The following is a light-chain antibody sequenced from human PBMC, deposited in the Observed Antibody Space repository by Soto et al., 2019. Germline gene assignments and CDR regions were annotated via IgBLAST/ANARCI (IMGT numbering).Light chain of an antibody. CDR2: AAS. Sequence: DIQMTQSPSSLSASVGDTITITCRASQSINIYLNWYQHKPGKAPSLLIYAASSLQNGVPSRFSGSGSGTEFTPPLNRLQRGDFATYLCPPRYGTPLTFGGGTKVEIK. CDR1: QSINIY. CDR3: PPRYGTPLT. V-gene: IGKV1-39*01. J-gene: IGKJ4*01.